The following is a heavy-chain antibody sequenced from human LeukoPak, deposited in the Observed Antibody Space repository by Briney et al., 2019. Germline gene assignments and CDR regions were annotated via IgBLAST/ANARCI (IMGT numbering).Heavy chain of an antibody. V-gene: IGHV4-34*01. D-gene: IGHD3-10*01. J-gene: IGHJ4*02. Sequence: SETLSLTCAVYGGSFSGYYWRWIRQPPGKGLEWIGEINHSGSTNYNPSLKSRVTISVDTSKNQFSLKLSSVTAADTAVYYCARAIWFGESPFDHWGQGTLVTVSS. CDR2: INHSGST. CDR1: GGSFSGYY. CDR3: ARAIWFGESPFDH.